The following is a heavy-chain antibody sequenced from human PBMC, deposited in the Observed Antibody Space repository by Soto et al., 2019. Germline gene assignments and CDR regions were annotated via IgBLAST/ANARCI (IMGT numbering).Heavy chain of an antibody. V-gene: IGHV3-21*01. CDR1: GFTFSSYS. J-gene: IGHJ4*02. CDR3: XXGNGQLVGYFAY. CDR2: ISSSSSYI. D-gene: IGHD6-13*01. Sequence: EVQLVESGGGLVKPGGSLRLSCAASGFTFSSYSMNWVRQAPGKGLEWVSSISSSSSYIYYADSVKGRFTISRDNAKXTXYLQLXSLXAXXXXXXXXXXGNGQLVGYFAYWGQGTLVTVSS.